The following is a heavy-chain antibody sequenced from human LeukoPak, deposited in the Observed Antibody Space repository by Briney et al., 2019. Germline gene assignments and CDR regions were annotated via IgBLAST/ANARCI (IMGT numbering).Heavy chain of an antibody. J-gene: IGHJ4*02. CDR1: GYSFTNHD. V-gene: IGHV1-8*01. D-gene: IGHD5-12*01. CDR2: MNPNSGNT. CDR3: ARNSGLADC. Sequence: ASVKVSCKASGYSFTNHDISWVRQATGQGLEWMGWMNPNSGNTGYAEKFQGRVTMTRDNFITTAYMELSSLRSEDTAVYYCARNSGLADCWGQGTLVTVSS.